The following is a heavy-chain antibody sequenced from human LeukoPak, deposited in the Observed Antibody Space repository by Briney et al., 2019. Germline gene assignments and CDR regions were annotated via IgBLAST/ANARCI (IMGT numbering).Heavy chain of an antibody. Sequence: GRSLRLSCAASGFTFSTYDMHWVRQAPGKGLEWVAVISYDGSNKYYADSVKGRFTISRDNSKNTLYLQLSSLRAEDTAVYYCAKSPGRYCSGGSCYSYWGQGTLVTVSS. CDR2: ISYDGSNK. CDR3: AKSPGRYCSGGSCYSY. V-gene: IGHV3-30*18. J-gene: IGHJ4*02. CDR1: GFTFSTYD. D-gene: IGHD2-15*01.